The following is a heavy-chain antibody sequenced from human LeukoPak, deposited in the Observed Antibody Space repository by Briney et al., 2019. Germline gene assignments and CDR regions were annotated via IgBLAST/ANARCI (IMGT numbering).Heavy chain of an antibody. CDR3: ARPGQYSSGWLHYYYGMDV. CDR2: IYYSGST. D-gene: IGHD6-19*01. V-gene: IGHV4-39*01. Sequence: SETLSLTCTVSGGSISSSSYYWGWIRQPPGKGLEWIGSIYYSGSTYYNPSLKSRVTISVDTSKNQFSLKLSSVTAADTAVYYCARPGQYSSGWLHYYYGMDVWGQGTTVTVSS. J-gene: IGHJ6*02. CDR1: GGSISSSSYY.